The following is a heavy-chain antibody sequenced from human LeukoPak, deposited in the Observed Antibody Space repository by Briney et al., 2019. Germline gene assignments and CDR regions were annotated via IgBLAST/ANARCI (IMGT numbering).Heavy chain of an antibody. CDR2: IIPMFSTV. D-gene: IGHD5-18*01. CDR1: GGTTS. J-gene: IGHJ6*03. CDR3: ARGFRQLWLPYYYYYYYMDV. Sequence: SVKVSCKASGGTTSFAWVRQAPGQGLEWMGGIIPMFSTVNYAQMFQGRVTITADKSTSTAYLELSSLRSDDTAVYYCARGFRQLWLPYYYYYYYMDVWGKGTTVTVPS. V-gene: IGHV1-69*06.